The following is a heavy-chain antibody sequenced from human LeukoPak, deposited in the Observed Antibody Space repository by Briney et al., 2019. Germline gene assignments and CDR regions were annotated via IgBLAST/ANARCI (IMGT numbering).Heavy chain of an antibody. CDR3: ARSLYTVSTGYYIDF. J-gene: IGHJ4*02. Sequence: SQTLSLPCAVSGTSVSSGSHSWTWIRQQPGKGLEWISYIYHSGSTYYNPSLKSRVSISLDKSKNQFSLKLTSVTAADTAVYFCARSLYTVSTGYYIDFWGQGTLVTVSS. V-gene: IGHV4-30-2*01. CDR2: IYHSGST. D-gene: IGHD3-9*01. CDR1: GTSVSSGSHS.